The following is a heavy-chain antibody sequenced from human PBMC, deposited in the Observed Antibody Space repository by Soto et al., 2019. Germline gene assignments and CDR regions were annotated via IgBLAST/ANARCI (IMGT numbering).Heavy chain of an antibody. CDR1: GFTFTSSA. CDR2: IVVGSGNT. CDR3: AADHYDFWSGPAADYYGMDV. D-gene: IGHD3-3*01. V-gene: IGHV1-58*01. J-gene: IGHJ6*02. Sequence: ASVKVSCKASGFTFTSSAVQWVRQARGQRLEWIGWIVVGSGNTNYAQKFQERVTITRDMSTSTAYMELSSLRSEDTAVYYCAADHYDFWSGPAADYYGMDVWGQGTTVTVPS.